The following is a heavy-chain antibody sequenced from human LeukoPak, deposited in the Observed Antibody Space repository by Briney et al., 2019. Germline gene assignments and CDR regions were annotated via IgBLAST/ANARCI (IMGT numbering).Heavy chain of an antibody. Sequence: PGGSLRLSCAASGFSLRNYCMSWVRQAPGKGLEWVDNIKQDGSEKDYVDSVKGRFSISRDNAKNSLILQKNSLRDDDTAVYYCARGVWAPFDSWGQGTLVSVSS. V-gene: IGHV3-7*01. D-gene: IGHD7-27*01. J-gene: IGHJ4*02. CDR2: IKQDGSEK. CDR3: ARGVWAPFDS. CDR1: GFSLRNYC.